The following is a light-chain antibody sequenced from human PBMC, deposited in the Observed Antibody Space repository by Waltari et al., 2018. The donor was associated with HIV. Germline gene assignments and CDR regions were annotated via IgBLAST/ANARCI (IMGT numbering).Light chain of an antibody. V-gene: IGLV2-23*03. CDR1: SSDVGSYNL. CDR2: EGS. CDR3: CSYAATSTFV. Sequence: QSALTQPASVSGSPGQSITISCTGTSSDVGSYNLVSWYQQYPGKAPKLMIYEGSKRPSGVSNRFSGSKSGNTASLTIAGLQAEDEADYYGCSYAATSTFVFGTGTKVTVL. J-gene: IGLJ1*01.